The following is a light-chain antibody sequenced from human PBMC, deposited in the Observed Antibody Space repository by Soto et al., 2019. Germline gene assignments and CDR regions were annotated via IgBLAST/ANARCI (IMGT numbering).Light chain of an antibody. CDR2: GAS. J-gene: IGKJ4*01. CDR3: QQYGSSPA. V-gene: IGKV3-20*01. Sequence: EIVLTQSPGTLSLSPGERATLSCRASQSVSSSYLAWYQQKPGQAPRLLIYGASSRATGIPDRFSGSGSGTDFTLTISRLEPEEFALYYCQQYGSSPAFGGGPRWRSN. CDR1: QSVSSSY.